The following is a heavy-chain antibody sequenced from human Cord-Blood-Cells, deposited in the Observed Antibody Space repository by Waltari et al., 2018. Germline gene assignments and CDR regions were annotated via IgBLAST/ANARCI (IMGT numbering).Heavy chain of an antibody. CDR2: IYYSGSP. CDR3: ARLVSGWDDAFDI. J-gene: IGHJ3*02. V-gene: IGHV4-39*01. CDR1: GGSISSSSYY. Sequence: QLQLQESGPGLVKPSETLSLTCTVSGGSISSSSYYSGWLGQPTGKGLEWLGSIYYSGSPYYNPSLKSRVTISVDTSKNQFSLKLSSVTAADTAVYYCARLVSGWDDAFDIWGQGTMVTVSS. D-gene: IGHD6-19*01.